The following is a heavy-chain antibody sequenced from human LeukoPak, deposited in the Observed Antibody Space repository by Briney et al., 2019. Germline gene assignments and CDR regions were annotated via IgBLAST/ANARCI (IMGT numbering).Heavy chain of an antibody. J-gene: IGHJ4*02. Sequence: GVSLRLSCAASGYTFSSYGMLWVRQAPGKGLVWVAFIRYDGSNKYYADSVQGRFTISRDNSKNTLYLQMNSLRAEDTAVYYCAKGAPYDYCDYWGQGTLVTVSS. CDR3: AKGAPYDYCDY. CDR1: GYTFSSYG. D-gene: IGHD1-26*01. CDR2: IRYDGSNK. V-gene: IGHV3-30*02.